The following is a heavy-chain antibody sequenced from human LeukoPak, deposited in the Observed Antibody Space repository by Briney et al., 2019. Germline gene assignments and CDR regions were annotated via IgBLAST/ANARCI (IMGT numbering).Heavy chain of an antibody. CDR2: IYTSGST. CDR1: GGSFSSYY. V-gene: IGHV4-4*07. CDR3: ARAGDSTSPLDY. J-gene: IGHJ4*02. D-gene: IGHD6-13*01. Sequence: SETLSLTCTVSGGSFSSYYWNWIRQPAGKGLEWIGRIYTSGSTNYNPSLKSRVTMSVDTSKNQFSLKLNSVTAADTAVYYCARAGDSTSPLDYWGQGTLVTASS.